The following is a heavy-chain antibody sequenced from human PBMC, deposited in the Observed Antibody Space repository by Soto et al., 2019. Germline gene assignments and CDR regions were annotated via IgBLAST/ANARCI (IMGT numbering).Heavy chain of an antibody. CDR1: GYSFTSYW. V-gene: IGHV5-51*03. D-gene: IGHD2-15*01. Sequence: EVQLVQSGAEVKKPGESLKISCKGSGYSFTSYWIGWVRQMPGKGLEWMGIIYPGDSDTRYSPSFQGQVTISADKSISPACVQWSSLKASDAAMYYCAIWGILGYCSGGSCYPGYWGQGTLVTVSS. J-gene: IGHJ4*02. CDR2: IYPGDSDT. CDR3: AIWGILGYCSGGSCYPGY.